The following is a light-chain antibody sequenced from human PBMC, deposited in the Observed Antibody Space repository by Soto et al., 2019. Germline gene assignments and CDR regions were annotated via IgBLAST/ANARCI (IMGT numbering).Light chain of an antibody. Sequence: QSVLTQPPSASGSPGQSVTISCTGTIDDVGAYHYVSWYRQFPGEAPQLIIYEVTKRPSGVPDRLSGSKSGNTASLTVSGLQADDEADYYCSSYGGFNNVIFGGGTKVTVL. J-gene: IGLJ2*01. CDR2: EVT. V-gene: IGLV2-8*01. CDR3: SSYGGFNNVI. CDR1: IDDVGAYHY.